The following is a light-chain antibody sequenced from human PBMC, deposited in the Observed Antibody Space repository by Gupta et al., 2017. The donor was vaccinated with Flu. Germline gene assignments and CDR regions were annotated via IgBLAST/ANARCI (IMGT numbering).Light chain of an antibody. J-gene: IGKJ2*01. V-gene: IGKV1-39*01. Sequence: DIQMTQSPSSLSASVGDRVTITCRASQSISSYLNWYQQKPGKAPKLLIYAASSWQSGVPSRFSGSGDGKDVYLTISSRQQEDFAAYYCQQSYSSPPYTFGQGTKLEIK. CDR3: QQSYSSPPYT. CDR2: AAS. CDR1: QSISSY.